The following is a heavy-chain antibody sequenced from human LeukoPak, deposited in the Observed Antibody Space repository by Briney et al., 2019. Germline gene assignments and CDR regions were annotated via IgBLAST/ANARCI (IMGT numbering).Heavy chain of an antibody. V-gene: IGHV4-31*03. CDR3: ARQRGYDSGGTGSFDS. Sequence: SETLSLTCSVSGGSIGGTGSYWTWIRQQPGKGLDWIGYIYSTGSTSFNPSPRSRVSMSVDTSANQFSLRLSSVTAADRGVYFCARQRGYDSGGTGSFDSWGQGILVTVSS. CDR2: IYSTGST. D-gene: IGHD6-19*01. CDR1: GGSIGGTGSY. J-gene: IGHJ4*02.